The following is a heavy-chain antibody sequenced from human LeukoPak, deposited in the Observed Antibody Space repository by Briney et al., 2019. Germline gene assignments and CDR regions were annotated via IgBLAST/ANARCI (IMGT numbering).Heavy chain of an antibody. Sequence: VSGPTLVTPTQTLTLTFAFSGFSFSTRGVGVGWIRQPPGKALVCLATLYWDDDKRYSPSLKSRLTITKDTSKNQVVLTMTNMDPVDTATYFCAHSQYYGSGSYYNGYFDYWGQGTLVTVSS. V-gene: IGHV2-5*02. CDR1: GFSFSTRGVG. D-gene: IGHD3-10*01. CDR2: LYWDDDK. CDR3: AHSQYYGSGSYYNGYFDY. J-gene: IGHJ4*02.